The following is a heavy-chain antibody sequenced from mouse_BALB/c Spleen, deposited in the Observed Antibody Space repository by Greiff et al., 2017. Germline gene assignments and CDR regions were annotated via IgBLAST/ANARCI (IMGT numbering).Heavy chain of an antibody. CDR1: GYTFTSYW. J-gene: IGHJ4*01. V-gene: IGHV1S127*01. Sequence: QVQLQQPGAELVKPGASVKMSCKASGYTFTSYWMHWVKQRPGQGLEWIGVIDPSDSYTSYNQKFKGKATLTVDTSSSTAYMQLSSLTSEDSAVYYCTRQGHYYAMDYWGQGTSVTVSS. CDR3: TRQGHYYAMDY. CDR2: IDPSDSYT. D-gene: IGHD2-13*01.